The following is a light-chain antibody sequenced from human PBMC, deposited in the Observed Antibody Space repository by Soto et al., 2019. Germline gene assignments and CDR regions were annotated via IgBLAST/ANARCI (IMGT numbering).Light chain of an antibody. CDR1: QSVSSSY. J-gene: IGKJ1*01. CDR2: GAS. V-gene: IGKV3-20*01. CDR3: QQYGSSGT. Sequence: EIFLTQSPGTLSLSPGERATLSCRASQSVSSSYLAWYQQKPGQAPRLLIYGASNRATGIPDRFSGSGSGTDFTLTISRLEPEDFAVYYCQQYGSSGTFGQGTKVDIK.